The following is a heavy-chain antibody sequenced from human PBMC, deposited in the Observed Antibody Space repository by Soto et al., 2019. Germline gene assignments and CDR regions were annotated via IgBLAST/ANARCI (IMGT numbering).Heavy chain of an antibody. CDR1: GFTFSNYA. Sequence: GGSLRLSCAASGFTFSNYAMDWVRQAPGKGLEWVAVISYDGSNKYYADSVKGRFIIPRDNSKSTLYLQMNSLRPDDTAVYYCARVNYDFWSGPHTNQHYYYGMDVWGQGTTVTVSS. D-gene: IGHD3-3*01. CDR3: ARVNYDFWSGPHTNQHYYYGMDV. J-gene: IGHJ6*02. CDR2: ISYDGSNK. V-gene: IGHV3-30*04.